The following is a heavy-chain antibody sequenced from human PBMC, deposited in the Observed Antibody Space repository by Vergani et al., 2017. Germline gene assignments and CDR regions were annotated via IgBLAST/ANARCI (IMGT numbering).Heavy chain of an antibody. D-gene: IGHD3-10*01. J-gene: IGHJ6*02. CDR3: ARDQSGGMDV. V-gene: IGHV3-7*04. CDR2: IKQDGSEK. CDR1: GFTFSDYY. Sequence: VQLVESGGGLVKPGGSLRLSCAASGFTFSDYYMSWIRQAPGKGLEWVANIKQDGSEKYYVDSVKGRFTISRDNAKNSLYLQMNSLRAEDTAVYYCARDQSGGMDVWGQGTTVTVSS.